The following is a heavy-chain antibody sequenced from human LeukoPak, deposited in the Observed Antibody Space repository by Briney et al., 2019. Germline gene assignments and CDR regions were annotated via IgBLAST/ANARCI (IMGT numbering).Heavy chain of an antibody. J-gene: IGHJ4*02. D-gene: IGHD2-2*01. CDR2: IYPGDSDT. Sequence: PGESLKISCKGSGYSFTNYWIGWVRQMPGKGLEWMGIIYPGDSDTRYSPSFQGQVTISADKSITTAYLQWSSLKASDTAMYYCARRGYCATTTCYQLFDYWGQGTLVTVSS. V-gene: IGHV5-51*01. CDR3: ARRGYCATTTCYQLFDY. CDR1: GYSFTNYW.